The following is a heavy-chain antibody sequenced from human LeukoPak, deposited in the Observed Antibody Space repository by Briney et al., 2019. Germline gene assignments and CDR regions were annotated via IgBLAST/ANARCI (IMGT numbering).Heavy chain of an antibody. CDR2: ISNSGFYI. Sequence: GGSLRLSCAASGFTLSSYTTNWVRQAPGKGLEWVSSISNSGFYIYYADSVKGRFVVSRDNANNSPYLQMNSLRDEDTAVYYCVTDGASDIWGQGTMVTVSS. CDR3: VTDGASDI. J-gene: IGHJ3*02. V-gene: IGHV3-21*01. CDR1: GFTLSSYT.